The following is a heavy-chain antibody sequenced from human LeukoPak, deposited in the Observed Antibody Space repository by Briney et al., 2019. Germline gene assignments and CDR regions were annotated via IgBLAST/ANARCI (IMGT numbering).Heavy chain of an antibody. V-gene: IGHV3-48*02. Sequence: GGSLRLSCAASGFTFSSYSMNWVRQAPGKGLEWVSYISSSGTTIYCADSVKARFTIPRDNTKNSLCLPLNSLRDEDTAVYYCARVLGLAVAGGEIEYWGQGNLFTVSS. CDR2: ISSSGTTI. CDR1: GFTFSSYS. J-gene: IGHJ4*02. D-gene: IGHD6-13*01. CDR3: ARVLGLAVAGGEIEY.